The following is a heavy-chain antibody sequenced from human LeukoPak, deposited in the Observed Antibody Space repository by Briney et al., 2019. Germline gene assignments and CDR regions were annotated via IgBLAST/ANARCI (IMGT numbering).Heavy chain of an antibody. J-gene: IGHJ3*02. Sequence: GGSLRLSCAASGFTFSSYWMSWVRQAPGKGLEWVANIKQDGSEKYYVDSVKGRFTISRDNAKNSLYLQMNSLRAEDTAVYYCARVPRYCSSTSCYAEAFDIWGQGTMVTVSS. V-gene: IGHV3-7*01. D-gene: IGHD2-2*01. CDR1: GFTFSSYW. CDR3: ARVPRYCSSTSCYAEAFDI. CDR2: IKQDGSEK.